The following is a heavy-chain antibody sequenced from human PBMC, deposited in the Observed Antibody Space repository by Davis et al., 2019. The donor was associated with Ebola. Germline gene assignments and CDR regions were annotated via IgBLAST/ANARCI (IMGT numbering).Heavy chain of an antibody. D-gene: IGHD3-3*01. CDR1: GGSISSSSYY. Sequence: PSETLSLTCTVSGGSISSSSYYWGWIRQPPGKGLEWIGYIYYSGSTNYNPSLKSRVTISVDTSKNQFSLKLSSVTAADTAVYYCASSLSYYDFWSGYLDWGQGTLVTVSS. CDR3: ASSLSYYDFWSGYLD. V-gene: IGHV4-61*05. CDR2: IYYSGST. J-gene: IGHJ4*02.